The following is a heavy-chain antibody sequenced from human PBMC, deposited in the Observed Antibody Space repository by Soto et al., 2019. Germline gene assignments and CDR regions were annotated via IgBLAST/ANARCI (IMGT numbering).Heavy chain of an antibody. CDR1: GFTFTSSA. V-gene: IGHV1-58*01. CDR3: AAEPGSYYYGMDV. D-gene: IGHD2-15*01. Sequence: QMQLVQSGPEVKKPGTSVKVSCKASGFTFTSSAVQWVRQARGQRLEWIGWIVVGSGNTNYAQKFQERVTSTRDMSTSTDYMELSSLGSEDTAVYYCAAEPGSYYYGMDVWGQGTTVTGFS. J-gene: IGHJ6*02. CDR2: IVVGSGNT.